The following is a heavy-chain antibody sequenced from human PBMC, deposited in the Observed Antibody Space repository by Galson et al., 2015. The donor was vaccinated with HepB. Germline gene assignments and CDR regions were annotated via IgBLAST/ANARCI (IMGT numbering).Heavy chain of an antibody. CDR3: ARAHFYSYGYLGYDY. CDR2: IKHSGST. D-gene: IGHD5-18*01. CDR1: GGSFSVYY. Sequence: SETLSLTCAVYGGSFSVYYWSWIRQPPGKGLEWIGEIKHSGSTNYNPSLKSRVTISVDTSKNQFSLKLSSVTAADTAVYYCARAHFYSYGYLGYDYWGQGTLVTVSS. V-gene: IGHV4-34*01. J-gene: IGHJ4*02.